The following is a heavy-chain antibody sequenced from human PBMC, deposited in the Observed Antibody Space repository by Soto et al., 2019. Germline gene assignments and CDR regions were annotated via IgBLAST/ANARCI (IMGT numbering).Heavy chain of an antibody. D-gene: IGHD3-22*01. CDR2: INPNSGGT. CDR3: AREPINYYDSSRAFDI. CDR1: GYTFTGYY. V-gene: IGHV1-2*04. Sequence: ASVKVSCKASGYTFTGYYMHWVRQAPGQGLEWMGWINPNSGGTNYAQKIQGWVTMNRDTSISTTYKELSRLRSDDTAVYYCAREPINYYDSSRAFDIWG. J-gene: IGHJ3*02.